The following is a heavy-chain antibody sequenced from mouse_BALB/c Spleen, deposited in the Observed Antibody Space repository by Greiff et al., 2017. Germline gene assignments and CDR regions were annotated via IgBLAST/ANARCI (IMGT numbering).Heavy chain of an antibody. V-gene: IGHV1S135*01. CDR1: GYAFTSYN. Sequence: EVKLMESGPELVKPGASVKVSCKASGYAFTSYNMYWVKQSHGKSLEWIGYIDPYNGGTSYNQKFKGKATLTVDKSSSTAYMHLNSLTSEDSAVYYCARSYYGSSPYAMDYWGQGTSVTVSS. D-gene: IGHD1-1*01. CDR3: ARSYYGSSPYAMDY. CDR2: IDPYNGGT. J-gene: IGHJ4*01.